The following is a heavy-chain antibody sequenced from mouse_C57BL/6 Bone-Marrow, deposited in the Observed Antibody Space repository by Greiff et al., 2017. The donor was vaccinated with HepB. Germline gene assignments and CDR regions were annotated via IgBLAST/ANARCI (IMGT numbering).Heavy chain of an antibody. V-gene: IGHV5-6*01. CDR1: GFTFSSYG. J-gene: IGHJ2*01. CDR2: ISSGGSYT. CDR3: ARTPPHFDY. Sequence: EVQGVESGGDLVKPGGSLKLSCAASGFTFSSYGMSWVRQTPDKRLEWVATISSGGSYTYYPDSVKGRFTISRDNAKNTLYLQMSSLKSEDTAMYYCARTPPHFDYWGQGTTLTVSS.